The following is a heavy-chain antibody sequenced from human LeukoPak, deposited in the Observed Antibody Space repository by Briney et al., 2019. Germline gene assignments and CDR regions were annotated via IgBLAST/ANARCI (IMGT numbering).Heavy chain of an antibody. J-gene: IGHJ6*03. D-gene: IGHD5-24*01. Sequence: PGGSLRLSCAASGFTFVDYAMHWVRQAPGKGLEWVANIQEDGNEKYYVDSVKGRFTISRDNAKNSLYLQMNSLRSEDTAVYYCAADQRFGYTDYYYYMDVWGKGTTVTVSS. CDR1: GFTFVDYA. CDR2: IQEDGNEK. V-gene: IGHV3-7*03. CDR3: AADQRFGYTDYYYYMDV.